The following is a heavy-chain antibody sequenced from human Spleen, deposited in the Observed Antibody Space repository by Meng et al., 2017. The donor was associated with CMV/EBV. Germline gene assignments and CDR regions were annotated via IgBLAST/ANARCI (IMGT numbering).Heavy chain of an antibody. V-gene: IGHV4-61*01. CDR2: IYYTGST. Sequence: SETLSLTCTVSGGSVSSGSYYWNWIRQPPGEGLEWIGYIYYTGSTTYNRSLESRVTISIDTSKNQFSLNLSSVTAADTAVYYCARGGNLDAFDIWGQGTMVTVSS. CDR1: GGSVSSGSYY. CDR3: ARGGNLDAFDI. J-gene: IGHJ3*02. D-gene: IGHD1-14*01.